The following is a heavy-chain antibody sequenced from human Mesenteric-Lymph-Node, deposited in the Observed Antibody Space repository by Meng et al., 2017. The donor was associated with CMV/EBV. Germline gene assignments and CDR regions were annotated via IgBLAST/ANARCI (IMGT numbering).Heavy chain of an antibody. D-gene: IGHD2-21*01. CDR1: GSSFSTYS. CDR3: ARVTYCGGDCFWNYFDP. J-gene: IGHJ5*02. V-gene: IGHV3-21*01. CDR2: ISSSGGYI. Sequence: GESLKISCAASGSSFSTYSVNWVRQAPGKGLEWVSSISSSGGYIYYADSVKGRFTISRDNAKNSIYLQMNSLRAEDTAVYYCARVTYCGGDCFWNYFDPWGQGTLVTVSS.